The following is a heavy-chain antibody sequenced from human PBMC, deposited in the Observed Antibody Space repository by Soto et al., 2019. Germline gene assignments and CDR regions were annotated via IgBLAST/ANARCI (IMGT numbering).Heavy chain of an antibody. J-gene: IGHJ4*02. CDR1: GFTFSSYA. CDR3: AKAVSRGVDFWSGCHPCNFDY. CDR2: ISGSGGST. V-gene: IGHV3-23*01. D-gene: IGHD3-3*01. Sequence: PGGSLRLSCAAFGFTFSSYAMSWVRQAPGKGLEWVSAISGSGGSTYYADSVKGRFTISRDNSKNTLYLQMNSLRAEDTAVYYCAKAVSRGVDFWSGCHPCNFDYWGQGTLVTVSS.